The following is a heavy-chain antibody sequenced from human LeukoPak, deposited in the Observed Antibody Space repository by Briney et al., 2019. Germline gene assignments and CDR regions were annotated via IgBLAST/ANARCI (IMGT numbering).Heavy chain of an antibody. CDR2: ISSSSTI. CDR3: ARGGDY. D-gene: IGHD3-16*01. V-gene: IGHV3-48*01. CDR1: GFTFSSHW. Sequence: GGSLRLSCTASGFTFSSHWMSWVRQAPGKGLEWVSYISSSSTIYYADSVKGRFIISRDNVKNSLYLQMNSLRAEDTAVYYCARGGDYWGQGTLVTVSS. J-gene: IGHJ4*02.